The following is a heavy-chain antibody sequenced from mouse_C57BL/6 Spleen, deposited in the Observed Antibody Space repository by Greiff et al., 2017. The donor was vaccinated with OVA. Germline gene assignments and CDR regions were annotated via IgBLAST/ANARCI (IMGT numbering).Heavy chain of an antibody. CDR3: ARGGFYYGSSLYAMDY. D-gene: IGHD1-1*01. V-gene: IGHV1-64*01. Sequence: VQLQQPGAELVKPGASVKLFCKASGYTFTSYWMHWVKQRPGQGLEWIGMIHPNSGSTNYNEKFKSKATLTVDKSSSTAYMQLSSLTSEDSAVYYCARGGFYYGSSLYAMDYWGQGTSVTVSS. J-gene: IGHJ4*01. CDR2: IHPNSGST. CDR1: GYTFTSYW.